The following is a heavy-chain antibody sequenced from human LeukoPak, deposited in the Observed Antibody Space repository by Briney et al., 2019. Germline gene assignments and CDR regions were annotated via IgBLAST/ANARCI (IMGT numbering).Heavy chain of an antibody. CDR3: ARDPDMVRGVNFDY. CDR2: INQNGSEK. V-gene: IGHV3-7*03. D-gene: IGHD3-10*01. CDR1: GLTFSSHW. Sequence: GGSLRLSCAASGLTFSSHWMNWVRQAPGKGLEWVANINQNGSEKYYVDSVKGRFTISRDNTKNSLYLQMNSLRAEDTAVYYCARDPDMVRGVNFDYWGQGTLVTVSS. J-gene: IGHJ4*02.